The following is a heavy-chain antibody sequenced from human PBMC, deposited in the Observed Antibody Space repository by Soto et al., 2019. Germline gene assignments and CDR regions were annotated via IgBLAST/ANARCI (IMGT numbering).Heavy chain of an antibody. J-gene: IGHJ5*02. D-gene: IGHD6-13*01. Sequence: ASVKVSCKASGYTFTSYGISWVRQPPVQGLEWMGWISAYNGNTNYAQKLQGRVTMTTDTSTSTAYMELRSLRSDDTAVYYCVRCGVGQQLVNWFDPWGQGTLVTVSS. CDR3: VRCGVGQQLVNWFDP. CDR1: GYTFTSYG. CDR2: ISAYNGNT. V-gene: IGHV1-18*04.